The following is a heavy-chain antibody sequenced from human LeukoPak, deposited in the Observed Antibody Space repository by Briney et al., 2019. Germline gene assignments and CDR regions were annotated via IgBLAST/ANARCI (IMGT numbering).Heavy chain of an antibody. Sequence: GASVKVSCKASGYTFTSYYMHWVRQAPGQGLEWMGIISPSGGSTSYAQKFQGRVTMTRDMSTSTVYMELSSLRSEDTAVYYCARETSGSYGIDYWGQGTLVTVSS. CDR2: ISPSGGST. J-gene: IGHJ4*02. CDR1: GYTFTSYY. CDR3: ARETSGSYGIDY. V-gene: IGHV1-46*01. D-gene: IGHD1-26*01.